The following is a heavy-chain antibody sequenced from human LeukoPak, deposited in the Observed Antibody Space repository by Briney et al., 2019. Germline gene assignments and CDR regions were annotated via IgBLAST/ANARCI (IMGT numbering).Heavy chain of an antibody. J-gene: IGHJ3*02. D-gene: IGHD2-2*01. Sequence: GASVKVPCKVSGYALTELSMHWVRPAPGKGLEWMGGFDPEDGETIYAQKFQGRVTITEDTSTDTAYMELSSLRSEDTAVYYCATPSSSLNPFDIWGQGTMVTVSS. CDR2: FDPEDGET. CDR3: ATPSSSLNPFDI. CDR1: GYALTELS. V-gene: IGHV1-24*01.